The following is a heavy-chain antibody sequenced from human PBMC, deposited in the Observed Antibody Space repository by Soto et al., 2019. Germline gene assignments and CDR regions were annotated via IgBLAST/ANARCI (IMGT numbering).Heavy chain of an antibody. Sequence: ASVKVSCKASGYTFTSYVISWVRQAPGQGLEWMGWISAYNGNTNYAQKLQGRVTMTTDTSTSTAYMELRSLRSDDTAVYYCARVSSADAHSYYDFWSDPSGLHWFDPWGQGTLVTVCS. D-gene: IGHD3-3*01. CDR2: ISAYNGNT. CDR1: GYTFTSYV. V-gene: IGHV1-18*01. CDR3: ARVSSADAHSYYDFWSDPSGLHWFDP. J-gene: IGHJ5*02.